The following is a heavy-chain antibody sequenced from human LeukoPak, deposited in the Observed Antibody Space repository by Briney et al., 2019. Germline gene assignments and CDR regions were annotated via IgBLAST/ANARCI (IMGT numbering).Heavy chain of an antibody. D-gene: IGHD6-13*01. CDR1: GYTFTRYY. CDR3: ARADSSSWYMGVDY. CDR2: INPNSGGT. J-gene: IGHJ4*02. V-gene: IGHV1-2*02. Sequence: ASVKVSCKASGYTFTRYYMHWVRQAPGQGLEWMGWINPNSGGTNYAQKFQGRVTMTRDTSISTAYMELSRLRSDDTAVYYCARADSSSWYMGVDYWGQGTLVTVSS.